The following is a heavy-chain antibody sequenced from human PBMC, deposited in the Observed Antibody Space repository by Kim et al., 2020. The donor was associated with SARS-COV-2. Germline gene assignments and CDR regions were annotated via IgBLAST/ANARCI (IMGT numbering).Heavy chain of an antibody. D-gene: IGHD6-13*01. Sequence: SETLSLTCTVSGYSISSGYYWGWIRQPPGKGLEWIGSIYHSGSTYYNPSLKSRVTISVDTSKNQFSLKLSSVTAADTAVYYCAREQLVLAFDIWGQGTMVTVSS. CDR1: GYSISSGYY. J-gene: IGHJ3*02. CDR3: AREQLVLAFDI. V-gene: IGHV4-38-2*02. CDR2: IYHSGST.